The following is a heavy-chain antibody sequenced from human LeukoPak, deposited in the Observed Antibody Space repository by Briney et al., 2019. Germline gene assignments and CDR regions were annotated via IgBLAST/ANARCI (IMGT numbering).Heavy chain of an antibody. V-gene: IGHV4-39*07. Sequence: SEALSLTCTVSGGSISSSSYYWGWIRQPPGKGLEWIGSIYYSGSTYYNPSLKSRLTISADTSKNQFSLRLSSVTAADTAVYYCVRVDNGGNYFDYWGQGTLVTVSS. CDR3: VRVDNGGNYFDY. CDR2: IYYSGST. CDR1: GGSISSSSYY. J-gene: IGHJ4*02. D-gene: IGHD4-23*01.